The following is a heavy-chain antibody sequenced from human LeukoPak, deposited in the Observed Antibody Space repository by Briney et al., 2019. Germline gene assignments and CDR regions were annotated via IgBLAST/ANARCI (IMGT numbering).Heavy chain of an antibody. CDR1: GGSITDGTFY. D-gene: IGHD2-8*02. J-gene: IGHJ5*02. CDR2: IHHSGST. Sequence: SETLSLTCIVSGGSITDGTFYWVWTRQSPGKGLEWIVTIHHSGSTFYNPSLQSRVTISVDTSKNQFSLKLSSVTAADTAVYYCAGAGSLCAADYFDPWGQETLVTVSS. V-gene: IGHV4-39*07. CDR3: AGAGSLCAADYFDP.